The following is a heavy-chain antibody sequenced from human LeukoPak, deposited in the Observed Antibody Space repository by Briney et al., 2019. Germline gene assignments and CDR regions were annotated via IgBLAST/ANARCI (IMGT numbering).Heavy chain of an antibody. CDR2: INPGGSST. D-gene: IGHD2-2*01. Sequence: ASVKVSCKASGYTFTSYYMHWVRQAPGQGLEWVGLINPGGSSTNHAQKFQGRVTLTRDTSTSTVYMELSSLRSEDTAVYYCARYVGYCSATTCRGNWFDPWGQGTLVTVSS. CDR3: ARYVGYCSATTCRGNWFDP. CDR1: GYTFTSYY. V-gene: IGHV1-46*01. J-gene: IGHJ5*02.